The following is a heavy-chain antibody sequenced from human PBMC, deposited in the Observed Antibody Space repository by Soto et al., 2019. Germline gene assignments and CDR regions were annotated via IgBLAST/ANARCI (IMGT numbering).Heavy chain of an antibody. J-gene: IGHJ4*02. CDR1: GFTFDDYA. Sequence: EVQLVESGGGLVQPGGSLRLSCAASGFTFDDYAMHWVRQAPGKGLEWVSGISWRSGDIGYADSVKGRFTISRDDAMNSLYLQMNSLRTEDTALYYCAKDEGIVLMGYFDSWGQGTLVTVSS. D-gene: IGHD2-8*01. CDR2: ISWRSGDI. V-gene: IGHV3-9*01. CDR3: AKDEGIVLMGYFDS.